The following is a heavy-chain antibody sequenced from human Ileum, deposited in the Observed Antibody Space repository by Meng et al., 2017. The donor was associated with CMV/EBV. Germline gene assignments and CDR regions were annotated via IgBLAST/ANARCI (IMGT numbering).Heavy chain of an antibody. CDR1: GYSFTSYW. CDR3: ARGADFWSGYYARPDGWFDP. Sequence: GESLKISCKGSGYSFTSYWIGWVRQMPGKGLEWMGWINPNSGDKKYAQKFQGRVTMTRDTSIRTAYMELSRLRSDDTAVYYCARGADFWSGYYARPDGWFDPWGQGNLVTVSS. V-gene: IGHV1-2*02. J-gene: IGHJ5*02. D-gene: IGHD3-3*01. CDR2: INPNSGDK.